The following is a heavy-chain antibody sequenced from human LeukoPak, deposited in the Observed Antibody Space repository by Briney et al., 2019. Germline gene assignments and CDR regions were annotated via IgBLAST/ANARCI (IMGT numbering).Heavy chain of an antibody. CDR3: AAGLFAWGYYDFWSGPAGFDY. D-gene: IGHD3-3*01. CDR1: GFTFTSSA. V-gene: IGHV1-58*01. Sequence: GASVTVSCKASGFTFTSSAVQWVRQARGQRLEWIGWIVVGSGNTNYAQKFQERVTITRDMSTSTAYMELSSLRSEDTAVYYCAAGLFAWGYYDFWSGPAGFDYWGQGTLVTVSS. J-gene: IGHJ4*02. CDR2: IVVGSGNT.